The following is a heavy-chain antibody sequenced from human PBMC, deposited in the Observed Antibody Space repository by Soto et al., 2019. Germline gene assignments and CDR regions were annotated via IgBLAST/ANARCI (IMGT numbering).Heavy chain of an antibody. CDR2: IDPADGAT. J-gene: IGHJ6*03. D-gene: IGHD2-2*01. Sequence: ASVKVSCKVSGYTLTDLSIHWVRQAPGQGLEWMGIIDPADGATIYAQSFQGRVTMTRDTSTSTVYMELSSLRSEDTAVYYCAMRSTEGAYYYMDVWGKGTTVTVSS. V-gene: IGHV1-24*01. CDR1: GYTLTDLS. CDR3: AMRSTEGAYYYMDV.